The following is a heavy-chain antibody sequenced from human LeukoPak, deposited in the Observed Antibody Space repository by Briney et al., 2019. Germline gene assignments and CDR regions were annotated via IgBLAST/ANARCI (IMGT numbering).Heavy chain of an antibody. CDR3: ARVNYYGSGSYKRYYYYGMDV. CDR2: IWYDGSNK. J-gene: IGHJ6*02. D-gene: IGHD3-10*01. Sequence: QTGGSLRLSCAASGFTFSSYSMHWVRQAPGKGLEWVAVIWYDGSNKYYADSVKGRFTISRDNSKNTLYLQMNSLRAEDTAVYYCARVNYYGSGSYKRYYYYGMDVWGQGTTVTVSS. CDR1: GFTFSSYS. V-gene: IGHV3-33*01.